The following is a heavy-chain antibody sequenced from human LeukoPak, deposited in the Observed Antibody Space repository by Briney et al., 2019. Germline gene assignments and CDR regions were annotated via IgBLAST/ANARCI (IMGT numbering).Heavy chain of an antibody. J-gene: IGHJ4*02. CDR3: VRRGNRWGDY. V-gene: IGHV3-7*01. D-gene: IGHD3-16*01. CDR2: IKDDGSEK. Sequence: GGSLRLSCEASGFLFSDCWMSWIRQTPGKGLEWVANIKDDGSEKYYVDSVKGRFTISRDNAKNSLYLQMSSLRDEDTALYYCVRRGNRWGDYWGQGTLVTVSS. CDR1: GFLFSDCW.